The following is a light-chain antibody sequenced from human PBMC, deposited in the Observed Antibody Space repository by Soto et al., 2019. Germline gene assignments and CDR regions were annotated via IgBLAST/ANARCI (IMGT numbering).Light chain of an antibody. CDR2: AAS. Sequence: AIRMTQSPSSLSASTGDRVTITCRASQGISSYLAWYQQKPGKAPKLLIYAASTLQSGVPSRFSGSGSGTDFTLTISCLQSEDFATYYCQQYYSYPYTFGQGTNLEIK. CDR1: QGISSY. J-gene: IGKJ2*01. CDR3: QQYYSYPYT. V-gene: IGKV1-8*01.